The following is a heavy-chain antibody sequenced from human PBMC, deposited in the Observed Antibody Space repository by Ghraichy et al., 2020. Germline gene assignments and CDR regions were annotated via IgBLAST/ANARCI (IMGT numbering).Heavy chain of an antibody. CDR3: ARDYGDYVGFGGY. V-gene: IGHV3-33*01. J-gene: IGHJ4*02. CDR1: GFTFSNYG. D-gene: IGHD4-17*01. CDR2: IWYDGSNK. Sequence: GGSLRLSCAASGFTFSNYGMHWVRQAPGKGLEWVAIIWYDGSNKYYADSVKGRFTISRDISKNTLYLQMNSLRAEDTAVYYCARDYGDYVGFGGYWGQGTLVTVSS.